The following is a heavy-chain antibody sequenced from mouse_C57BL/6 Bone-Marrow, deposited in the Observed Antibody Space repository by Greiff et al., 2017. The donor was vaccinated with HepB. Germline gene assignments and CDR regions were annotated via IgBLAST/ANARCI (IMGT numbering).Heavy chain of an antibody. D-gene: IGHD1-1*01. Sequence: QVQLQQSGAELAKPGASVKLSCKASGYTFTSYWMHWVKQRPGQGLEWIGYINPSSGYTKYNQKFKDKATLTADKSSSTAYMQRSSLTYEDSAVYDCGGRATTVLDYWGQGTTLTVSA. CDR2: INPSSGYT. V-gene: IGHV1-7*01. CDR3: GGRATTVLDY. CDR1: GYTFTSYW. J-gene: IGHJ2*01.